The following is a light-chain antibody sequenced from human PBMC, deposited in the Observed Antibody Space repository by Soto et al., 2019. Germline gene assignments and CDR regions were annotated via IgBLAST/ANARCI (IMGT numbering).Light chain of an antibody. CDR1: QSVSGSD. Sequence: EVVLTQSPGTLSLSPGERATLSCRASQSVSGSDLAWYQQKPGQAPRLLISGVSNRATGTPDRFSGSGSGKAFTLTISSLEPEDFAVFYCHQYGISPPTFGPGTKVEI. CDR2: GVS. CDR3: HQYGISPPT. J-gene: IGKJ1*01. V-gene: IGKV3-20*01.